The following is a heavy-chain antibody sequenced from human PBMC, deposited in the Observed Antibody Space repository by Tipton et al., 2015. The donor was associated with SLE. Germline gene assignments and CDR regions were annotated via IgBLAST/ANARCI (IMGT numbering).Heavy chain of an antibody. Sequence: TLSLTCTVTGGSISSSSNYWGWIRQPPGMGLQWIGSFHYSGATYYNPSLKSRVTISADTSKNQFSLRLSSVTAADTAVYYCACRLAARRSPLIPFDYWAQVTLVTVSS. CDR3: ACRLAARRSPLIPFDY. J-gene: IGHJ4*02. CDR2: FHYSGAT. CDR1: GGSISSSSNY. D-gene: IGHD6-6*01. V-gene: IGHV4-39*07.